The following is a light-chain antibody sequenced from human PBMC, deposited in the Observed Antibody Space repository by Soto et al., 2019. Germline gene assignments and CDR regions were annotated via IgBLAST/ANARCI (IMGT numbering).Light chain of an antibody. J-gene: IGLJ1*01. CDR2: SNN. V-gene: IGLV1-44*01. CDR1: SSNIGSNT. CDR3: AAWDDSLNGPYYV. Sequence: QSVLTQPPSASGTPGQRVTISCSGSSSNIGSNTVNWYQQLPGTAPKLLIYSNNQRPSGVPDRFSGSKSGTSASLATSGLQSEDEADYYCAAWDDSLNGPYYVFGTGTKVTVL.